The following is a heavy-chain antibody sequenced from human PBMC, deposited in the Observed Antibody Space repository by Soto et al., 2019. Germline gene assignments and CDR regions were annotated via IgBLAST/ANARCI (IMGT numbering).Heavy chain of an antibody. J-gene: IGHJ4*02. V-gene: IGHV3-9*01. CDR3: AKGSYYDFWSGSHLGYFDY. Sequence: PGGSLRLSCAASGFTFDDYAMHWVRQAPGKGLEWVSGISWNSGSIGYADSVKGRFTISRDNAKNSLYLQMNSLRAEDTALYYCAKGSYYDFWSGSHLGYFDYWGQGTLVPVSS. CDR2: ISWNSGSI. D-gene: IGHD3-3*01. CDR1: GFTFDDYA.